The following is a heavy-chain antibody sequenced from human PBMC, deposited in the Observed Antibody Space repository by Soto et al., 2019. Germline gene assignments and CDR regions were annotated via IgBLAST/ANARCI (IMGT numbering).Heavy chain of an antibody. CDR3: ARFRGSGSYGMDV. D-gene: IGHD3-10*01. V-gene: IGHV4-61*01. CDR1: GGSVSSGSYY. Sequence: SETLSLTCTVSGGSVSSGSYYWSWFRQPPGKGLEWIGYIYYSGSTNYNPSLKSRVTISVDTSKNQFSLQLNSVTPEDTAVYYCARFRGSGSYGMDVWGQGTTVTVSS. J-gene: IGHJ6*02. CDR2: IYYSGST.